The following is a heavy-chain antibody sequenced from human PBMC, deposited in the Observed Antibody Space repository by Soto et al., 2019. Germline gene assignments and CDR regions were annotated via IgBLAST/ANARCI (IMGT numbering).Heavy chain of an antibody. CDR1: GLSLSTSGEA. J-gene: IGHJ5*02. CDR2: IYWDDDK. D-gene: IGHD3-10*02. Sequence: QITLKESGPTLVKPTQTLTLTCTFSGLSLSTSGEAVGWIRQPPGKALDWLALIYWDDDKRYNPTLKTRLTITKDTSKNQVVLTLTNMDPVVTATYYCAHYVSTSPAGWFAPWGQGILVPVSS. V-gene: IGHV2-5*02. CDR3: AHYVSTSPAGWFAP.